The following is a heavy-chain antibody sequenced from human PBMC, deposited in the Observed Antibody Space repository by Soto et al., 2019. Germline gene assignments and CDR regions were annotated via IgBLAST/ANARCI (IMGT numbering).Heavy chain of an antibody. J-gene: IGHJ6*02. Sequence: SVKVSCKASGGTFSSYAISWVRQAPGQGLEWMGGIIPIFGTANYAQKFQGRVTITADESTSTAYMELSSLRSEDTAVYYCAREDIVLVPASIRDYYYGMDVWGQGTTVTVSS. CDR3: AREDIVLVPASIRDYYYGMDV. CDR2: IIPIFGTA. V-gene: IGHV1-69*13. CDR1: GGTFSSYA. D-gene: IGHD2-2*01.